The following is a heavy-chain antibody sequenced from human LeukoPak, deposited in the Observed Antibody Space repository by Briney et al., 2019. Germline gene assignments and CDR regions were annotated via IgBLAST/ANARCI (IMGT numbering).Heavy chain of an antibody. CDR1: GFTFSSYA. CDR2: MSYDGSNK. V-gene: IGHV3-30*04. J-gene: IGHJ3*02. CDR3: ARAGRYCSGGSCYRGDAFDI. Sequence: GGSPRLSCAASGFTFSSYAMHWVRQAPGKGLEWVAVMSYDGSNKYYADSVKGRFTISRDNSKNTLYLQMNSLRAEDTAVYYCARAGRYCSGGSCYRGDAFDIWGQGTMVTVSS. D-gene: IGHD2-15*01.